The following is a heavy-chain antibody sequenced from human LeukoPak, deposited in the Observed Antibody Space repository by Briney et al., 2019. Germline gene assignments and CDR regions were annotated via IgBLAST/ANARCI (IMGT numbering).Heavy chain of an antibody. CDR3: ARDGTAPGLYFDL. CDR1: GFTFSDYW. D-gene: IGHD6-13*01. CDR2: INQNGGEN. V-gene: IGHV3-7*01. J-gene: IGHJ4*01. Sequence: GGSLRLSCAVSGFTFSDYWMNWVRQAPGKGLEWVASINQNGGENYYVDSVKGRFTISRDNPRNSLYLQISSLRAEDTAVYYCARDGTAPGLYFDLWGQGTLVTVSS.